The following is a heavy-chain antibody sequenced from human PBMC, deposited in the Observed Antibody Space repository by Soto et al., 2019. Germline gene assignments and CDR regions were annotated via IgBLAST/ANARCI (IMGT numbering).Heavy chain of an antibody. V-gene: IGHV1-69*13. D-gene: IGHD3-10*01. Sequence: PVEVSSRASGGTVSSYAITWVRQAPGQGLEWMGGIIPIFGTASYAQKFQGRVTITADESTSTAYMELSSLRSEDTAVYYCARGNSRITMVRGNYYYGMDVWGQGPTVTV. J-gene: IGHJ6*02. CDR1: GGTVSSYA. CDR3: ARGNSRITMVRGNYYYGMDV. CDR2: IIPIFGTA.